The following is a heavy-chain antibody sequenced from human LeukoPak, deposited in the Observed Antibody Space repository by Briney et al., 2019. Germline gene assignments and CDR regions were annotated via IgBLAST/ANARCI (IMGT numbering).Heavy chain of an antibody. CDR1: GFTFRSYW. CDR3: AKDLEPYTSGWYGDY. CDR2: INQDGSEK. V-gene: IGHV3-7*01. J-gene: IGHJ4*02. Sequence: GGSLRLSCAASGFTFRSYWMSWVRQAPGKGLEWVANINQDGSEKYYVDSVKGRFTISRDNTKNSLYLQMKSLRGEDTAVYHCAKDLEPYTSGWYGDYWGQGTLVTVSS. D-gene: IGHD6-19*01.